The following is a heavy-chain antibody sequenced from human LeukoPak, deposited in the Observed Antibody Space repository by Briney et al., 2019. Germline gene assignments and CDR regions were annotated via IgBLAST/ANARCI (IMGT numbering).Heavy chain of an antibody. D-gene: IGHD5-18*01. CDR1: GGTFSSYA. CDR2: IIPIFGTA. V-gene: IGHV1-69*05. CDR3: AREGDTAMVVFDY. J-gene: IGHJ4*02. Sequence: GASAKVSCKASGGTFSSYAISWVRQAPGQGLEWMGRIIPIFGTANYAQKFQGRVTITTDESTSTAYMELSSLRSEDTAVYYCAREGDTAMVVFDYWGQGTLVTVSS.